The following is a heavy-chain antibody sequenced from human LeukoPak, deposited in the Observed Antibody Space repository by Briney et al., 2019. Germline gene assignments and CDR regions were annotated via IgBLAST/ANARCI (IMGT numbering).Heavy chain of an antibody. D-gene: IGHD3-3*01. V-gene: IGHV1-24*01. Sequence: ASVKVSCKVSGYTLTELSMHWVRQAPGKGLEWMGGFDPEDGETIYAQKFQGRVTITADESTSTAYMELSSLRSEDTAVYYCARKGITIFGVVPKTHYYYYGMDVWGQGTTVTVSS. CDR2: FDPEDGET. J-gene: IGHJ6*02. CDR3: ARKGITIFGVVPKTHYYYYGMDV. CDR1: GYTLTELS.